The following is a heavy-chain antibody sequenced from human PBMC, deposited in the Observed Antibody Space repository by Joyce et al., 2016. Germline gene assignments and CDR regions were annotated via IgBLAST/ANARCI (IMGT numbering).Heavy chain of an antibody. CDR3: AGGILTGYFDY. J-gene: IGHJ4*02. V-gene: IGHV3-30*03. CDR1: GFTFSNYG. Sequence: QGQLVESGGGVVQPGRSLRLSCAASGFTFSNYGMHWVRQGPVKGLEWVAVISYDGSNKHYGDSGKGRFTISRDNSKNTLYLQMNSLRAEDTAVYYCAGGILTGYFDYWGQGTLVTVSS. CDR2: ISYDGSNK. D-gene: IGHD3-9*01.